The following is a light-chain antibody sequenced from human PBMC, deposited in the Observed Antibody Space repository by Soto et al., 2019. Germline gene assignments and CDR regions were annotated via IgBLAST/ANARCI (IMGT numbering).Light chain of an antibody. V-gene: IGLV3-21*02. J-gene: IGLJ1*01. CDR1: NIDSRT. CDR2: DNS. CDR3: QVWDNVDDHIYV. Sequence: YELTQPPSVSVAPGQTATISCGENNIDSRTVHWYQQKPGQAPLLVVYDNSFRPSGIPNRFSGSNSGNTATLTISRVEAGDEADYYCQVWDNVDDHIYVFGTGTKATVL.